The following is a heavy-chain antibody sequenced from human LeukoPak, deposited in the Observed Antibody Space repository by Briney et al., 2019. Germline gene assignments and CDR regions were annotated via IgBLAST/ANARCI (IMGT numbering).Heavy chain of an antibody. Sequence: ASVTVSCKASGYTFTDYYVYWVRQAPGQGLEWMGWINPNSGDTNYAQKFQGRVTMTRDTSISTAYMDLSSLRSDDTAMYYCARMWSTATSGWNWFDPWGQGTLVTVSS. V-gene: IGHV1-2*02. CDR2: INPNSGDT. CDR3: ARMWSTATSGWNWFDP. D-gene: IGHD6-13*01. CDR1: GYTFTDYY. J-gene: IGHJ5*02.